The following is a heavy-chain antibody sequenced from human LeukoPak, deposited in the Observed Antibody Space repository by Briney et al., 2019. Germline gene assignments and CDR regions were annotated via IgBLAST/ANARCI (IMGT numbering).Heavy chain of an antibody. Sequence: ASVTVSCKASGYTLTTYGISWVRQAPGQGLEWMGWISAYNGNTNYAQKLQGRVTVTTDTSTSTAYMELRSLRSDDTAVYYCARASSADYDTLTGYYRTNWFDPWGQGTLVTVSS. CDR1: GYTLTTYG. CDR2: ISAYNGNT. J-gene: IGHJ5*02. D-gene: IGHD3-9*01. V-gene: IGHV1-18*01. CDR3: ARASSADYDTLTGYYRTNWFDP.